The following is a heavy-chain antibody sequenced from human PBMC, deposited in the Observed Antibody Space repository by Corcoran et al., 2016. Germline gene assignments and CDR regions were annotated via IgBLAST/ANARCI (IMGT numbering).Heavy chain of an antibody. V-gene: IGHV6-1*01. Sequence: QVQLQQSGPGLVKPSQTLSLTCAISGDSVSSNSAAWNWIRQSTSRGLEWLGRTYYRSKWYNDYAVSVKRRITINPDSSKTKFSLQLNSVTPEETVVYYCARGEYSSAAGTDFDYWGQGTLVTVSS. D-gene: IGHD6-6*01. CDR1: GDSVSSNSAA. CDR3: ARGEYSSAAGTDFDY. J-gene: IGHJ4*02. CDR2: TYYRSKWYN.